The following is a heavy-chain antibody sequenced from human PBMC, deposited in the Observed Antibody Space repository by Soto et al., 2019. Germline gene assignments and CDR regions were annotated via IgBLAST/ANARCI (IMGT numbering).Heavy chain of an antibody. CDR1: GYTLTELS. Sequence: ASVKVSCKVSGYTLTELSMHWVRQAPGKGLEWMGGFDPEDGETIYAQKFQGRVTMTGDTSTDTAYMELSSLRSEDTAVYYCATGRQQWLVQYFQHWGQGTLVTVSS. J-gene: IGHJ1*01. CDR2: FDPEDGET. D-gene: IGHD6-19*01. CDR3: ATGRQQWLVQYFQH. V-gene: IGHV1-24*01.